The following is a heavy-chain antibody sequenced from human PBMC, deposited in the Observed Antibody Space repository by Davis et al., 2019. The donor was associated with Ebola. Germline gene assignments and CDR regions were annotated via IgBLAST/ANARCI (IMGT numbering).Heavy chain of an antibody. V-gene: IGHV5-51*01. CDR2: IYPGDSDT. D-gene: IGHD4-17*01. CDR3: ARRGPNYGDYVDY. Sequence: GESLKISCKGSGYRFTSYWIGWVRQMPGKGLKWMGIIYPGDSDTRYNPSFQGQVTISADRSINTAYLQWSSLKASDTAMYYCARRGPNYGDYVDYWGQGTLVTVSS. CDR1: GYRFTSYW. J-gene: IGHJ4*02.